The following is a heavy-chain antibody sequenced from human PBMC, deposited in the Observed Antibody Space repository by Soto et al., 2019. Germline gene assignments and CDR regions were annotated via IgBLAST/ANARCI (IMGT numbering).Heavy chain of an antibody. D-gene: IGHD3-9*01. J-gene: IGHJ4*02. V-gene: IGHV3-30-3*01. CDR3: ARVRRGYDILTGFPDY. Sequence: GGSLRLSCAASGFTFSSYAMHWVRQAPGKGLEWVAVISYDGSNKYYADSVKGRFTISRDNSKNTLYLQMNSLRAEDTAVYYCARVRRGYDILTGFPDYWGQGTLVTVSS. CDR1: GFTFSSYA. CDR2: ISYDGSNK.